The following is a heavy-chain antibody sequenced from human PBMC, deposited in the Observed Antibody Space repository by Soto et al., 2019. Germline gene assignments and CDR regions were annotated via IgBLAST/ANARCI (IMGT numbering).Heavy chain of an antibody. CDR2: INTRNGNT. Sequence: VSCKASGYIFTFYAMHWVRQAPGQGLEWMGRINTRNGNTKNSQNFQDRVTITRDTSASTAYMEMSSLRSEDTAVYYCARGIAAGGPNWFDPWGQGTLVTVSS. V-gene: IGHV1-3*04. CDR3: ARGIAAGGPNWFDP. D-gene: IGHD6-13*01. CDR1: GYIFTFYA. J-gene: IGHJ5*02.